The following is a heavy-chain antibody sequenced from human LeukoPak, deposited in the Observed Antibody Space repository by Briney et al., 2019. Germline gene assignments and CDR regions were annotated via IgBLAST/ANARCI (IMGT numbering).Heavy chain of an antibody. Sequence: SETLSLTCTVSGGSISSSSYYWGWIRQPPGKGLEWIGSIYYSGSTYYNPSLKSRVTISVDTSKNQFSLKLSSVTAADTAVYYCARDSVGRGWFDPWGQGTLVTVSS. D-gene: IGHD3-10*01. CDR2: IYYSGST. J-gene: IGHJ5*02. CDR1: GGSISSSSYY. V-gene: IGHV4-39*07. CDR3: ARDSVGRGWFDP.